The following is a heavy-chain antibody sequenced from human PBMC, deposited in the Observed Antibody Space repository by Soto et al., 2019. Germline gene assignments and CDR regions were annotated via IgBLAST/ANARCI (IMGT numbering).Heavy chain of an antibody. Sequence: EVQLLESGGGLVQPGGSLRLSCAASGFTFSNYAMSWVRQAPGKGLEWVSGISGGGGSSYYADSVKGRFTISRDNSKNTLSLQMNSLRAEDTDVYYFSHHWGVDCHSVFFYWGQGTLVIVS. D-gene: IGHD2-21*02. CDR1: GFTFSNYA. CDR2: ISGGGGSS. J-gene: IGHJ4*02. V-gene: IGHV3-23*01. CDR3: SHHWGVDCHSVFFY.